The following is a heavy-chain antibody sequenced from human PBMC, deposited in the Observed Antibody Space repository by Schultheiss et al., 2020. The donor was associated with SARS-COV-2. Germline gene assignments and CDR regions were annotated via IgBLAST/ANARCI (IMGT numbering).Heavy chain of an antibody. CDR3: AKSGYSYAWGY. D-gene: IGHD5-18*01. Sequence: GSLRLSCAASGFTVSSNYMSWVRQAPGKGLEWIGEINHSGSTNYNPSLKSRVTISVDTSKNQFSLKLSSVTAADTAVYYCAKSGYSYAWGYWGLGTLVTVSS. CDR1: GFTVSSNY. J-gene: IGHJ4*02. CDR2: INHSGST. V-gene: IGHV4-34*08.